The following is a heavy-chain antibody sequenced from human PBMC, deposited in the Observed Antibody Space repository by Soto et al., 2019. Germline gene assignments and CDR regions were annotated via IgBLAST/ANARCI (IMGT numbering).Heavy chain of an antibody. V-gene: IGHV1-69*13. CDR1: GGTFSSYA. CDR2: IIPIFGTA. Sequence: GTSVKVSCKASGGTFSSYAISWVRQAPGQGLEWMGGIIPIFGTANYAQKFQGRVTITADESTSTAYMELSSLRSEDTAVYYCARVFCSSTSCYRGYFDYWGQGTLVTVSS. J-gene: IGHJ4*02. D-gene: IGHD2-2*01. CDR3: ARVFCSSTSCYRGYFDY.